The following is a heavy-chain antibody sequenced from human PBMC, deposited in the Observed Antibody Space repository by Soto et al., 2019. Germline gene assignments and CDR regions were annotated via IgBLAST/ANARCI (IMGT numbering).Heavy chain of an antibody. J-gene: IGHJ5*02. V-gene: IGHV3-53*01. CDR1: GFTVSSNY. CDR2: IYSGGST. D-gene: IGHD3-16*01. Sequence: PGGSLRLSCAASGFTVSSNYMSWVRQAPGKGLEWVSVIYSGGSTYYADSVKGRFTISRDNSKNTLYLQMNSLRAEDTAVYYCARVQEGGEFDPWGQGTLVTVSS. CDR3: ARVQEGGEFDP.